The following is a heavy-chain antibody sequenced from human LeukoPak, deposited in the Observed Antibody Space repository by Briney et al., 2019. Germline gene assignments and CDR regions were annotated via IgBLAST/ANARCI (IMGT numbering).Heavy chain of an antibody. V-gene: IGHV4-30-4*08. D-gene: IGHD2-15*01. J-gene: IGHJ2*01. CDR2: IYYSGST. Sequence: TSETLSLTCTVSGGSISSGYYYWSRIRQPPGKGLEWIGYIYYSGSTYYNPTLKSRVTISVDTSKNQFSLKLSSVTAADTAIYYCARAPLDCSGGSCYYWYFDRWGRGTLVSASS. CDR3: ARAPLDCSGGSCYYWYFDR. CDR1: GGSISSGYYY.